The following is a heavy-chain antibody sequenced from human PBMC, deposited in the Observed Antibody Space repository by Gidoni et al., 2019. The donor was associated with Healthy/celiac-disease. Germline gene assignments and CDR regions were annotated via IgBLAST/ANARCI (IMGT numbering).Heavy chain of an antibody. V-gene: IGHV1-69*01. D-gene: IGHD5-12*01. Sequence: QVQLVQSGAAVKKPGSSAKVSCTASGGTYSSYAISWVRQAPGQGLEWMGGIIPIFGTANYAQKFQGRVTITADESTSTAYMELSSLRSEDTAVYYCARDSERWLQSRGAFDIWGQGTMVTVSS. CDR3: ARDSERWLQSRGAFDI. CDR1: GGTYSSYA. CDR2: IIPIFGTA. J-gene: IGHJ3*02.